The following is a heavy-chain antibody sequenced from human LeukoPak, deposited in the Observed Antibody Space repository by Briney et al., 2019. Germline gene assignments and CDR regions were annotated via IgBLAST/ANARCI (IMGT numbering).Heavy chain of an antibody. CDR2: MNPNSGNT. CDR1: GYTFTSYD. D-gene: IGHD3-9*01. CDR3: ATADVLRYFDWLLN. Sequence: ASVKVSCKASGYTFTSYDINWVRQATGQGLEWMGWMNPNSGNTGYAQKFQGRVTMTRNTSISTAYMELSSLRPEDTAVYYCATADVLRYFDWLLNWGQGTLVTVSS. J-gene: IGHJ4*02. V-gene: IGHV1-8*01.